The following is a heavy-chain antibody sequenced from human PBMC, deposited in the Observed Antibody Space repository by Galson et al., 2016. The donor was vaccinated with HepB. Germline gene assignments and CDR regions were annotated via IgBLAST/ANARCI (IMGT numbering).Heavy chain of an antibody. CDR1: GASVSSPY. J-gene: IGHJ4*02. CDR3: AREGGASGNY. D-gene: IGHD3-10*01. CDR2: ISYSGSA. V-gene: IGHV4-59*02. Sequence: SETLSLTCNVSGASVSSPYWSWIRQPPGKGLEWIGYISYSGSADYNPSLRSRVTIAIDTSKNQFSLKVTSVTTADTAVYYCAREGGASGNYWGQGTLVTVSS.